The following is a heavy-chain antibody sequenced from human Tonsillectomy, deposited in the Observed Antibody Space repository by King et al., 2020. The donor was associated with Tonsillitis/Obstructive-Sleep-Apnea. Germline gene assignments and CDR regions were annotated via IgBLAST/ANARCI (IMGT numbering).Heavy chain of an antibody. J-gene: IGHJ3*02. D-gene: IGHD2-8*01. CDR2: IDPSYSYN. V-gene: IGHV5-10-1*03. Sequence: QLVQSGAEVKKHGESLRISCKGSGYSFTSYWISWVRQMPGKGLEWMGRIDPSYSYNNYSPSFQGHVTISADKYITTADLQWSSLKASDTAMYSCARLNGSSCHGAFDIWLQGTVVTVSS. CDR1: GYSFTSYW. CDR3: ARLNGSSCHGAFDI.